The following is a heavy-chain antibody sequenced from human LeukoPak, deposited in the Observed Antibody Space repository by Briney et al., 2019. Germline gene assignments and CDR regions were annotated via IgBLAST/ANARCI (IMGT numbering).Heavy chain of an antibody. CDR3: ATTPYSSRNRWFDP. V-gene: IGHV1-24*01. CDR1: GYTFTELS. Sequence: ASVKVSCKVSGYTFTELSMHWVRQAPGKGLEWMGGFDPEDGETIYAQKFQGRVTMTEDTSTDTAYMELGSLRSEDTAVYYCATTPYSSRNRWFDPWGQGTLVTVSP. CDR2: FDPEDGET. D-gene: IGHD6-13*01. J-gene: IGHJ5*02.